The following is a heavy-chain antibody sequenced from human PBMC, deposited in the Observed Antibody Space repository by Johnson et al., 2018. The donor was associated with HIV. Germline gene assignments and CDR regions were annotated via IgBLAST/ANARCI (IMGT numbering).Heavy chain of an antibody. CDR2: IRYDGSNK. V-gene: IGHV3-30*02. CDR3: AREDPPGLLRRSGAFDI. D-gene: IGHD3-16*01. Sequence: QVQLVESGGGLVRPGGSLILSCVASGFSFIDYAMIWVRQAPGKGLEWVAIIRYDGSNKYYADSVKGRFSISRDNSKKTMYLQMNSLRAEDTAVYYCAREDPPGLLRRSGAFDIWGQGTMVTVSS. CDR1: GFSFIDYA. J-gene: IGHJ3*02.